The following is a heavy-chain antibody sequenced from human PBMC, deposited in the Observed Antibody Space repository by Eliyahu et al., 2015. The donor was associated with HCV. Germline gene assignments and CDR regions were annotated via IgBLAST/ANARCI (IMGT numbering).Heavy chain of an antibody. CDR2: IWYDGSNK. J-gene: IGHJ6*02. CDR3: ARGIASVYYYYYSGMDV. CDR1: GFXFSSXG. V-gene: IGHV3-33*01. Sequence: QVQLVESGGGVVQPGRSLRLXCAASGFXFSSXGMHWVXQAPGKGLEWVAVIWYDGSNKYYADSVKGRFTISRDNSKNTLYLQMNSLRAEDTAVYYCARGIASVYYYYYSGMDVWGQGTTVTVSS. D-gene: IGHD6-13*01.